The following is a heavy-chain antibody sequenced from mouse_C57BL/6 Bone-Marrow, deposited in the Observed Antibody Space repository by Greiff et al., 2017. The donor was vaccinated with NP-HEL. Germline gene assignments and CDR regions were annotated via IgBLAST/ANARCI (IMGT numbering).Heavy chain of an antibody. D-gene: IGHD2-4*01. J-gene: IGHJ3*01. CDR1: GYTFTSYW. CDR2: INPSNGGT. Sequence: QVQLQQPGTELVKPGASVKLSCKASGYTFTSYWMHWVKQRPGQGLEWIGNINPSNGGTNYNEKFKSKATLTVDKSSSTAYMELRSLTSEDSAVYFCARSGIYYDYDVWFAYWGQGTLVTVSA. CDR3: ARSGIYYDYDVWFAY. V-gene: IGHV1-53*01.